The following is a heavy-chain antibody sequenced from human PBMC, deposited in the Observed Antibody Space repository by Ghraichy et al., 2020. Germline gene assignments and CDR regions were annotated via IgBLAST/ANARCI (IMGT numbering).Heavy chain of an antibody. Sequence: SETLSLTCTVSGGSISSGGYYWSWIRQHPGKGLEWIGYIYYSGSTYYNPSLKSRVTISVDTSKNQFSLKLSSVTAADTAVYYCARDSSATGDDAFDIWGQGTMVTVSS. CDR2: IYYSGST. CDR1: GGSISSGGYY. D-gene: IGHD2-2*01. J-gene: IGHJ3*02. V-gene: IGHV4-31*03. CDR3: ARDSSATGDDAFDI.